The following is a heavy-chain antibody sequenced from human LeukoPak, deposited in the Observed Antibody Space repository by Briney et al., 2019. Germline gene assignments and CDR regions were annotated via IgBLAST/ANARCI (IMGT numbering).Heavy chain of an antibody. CDR2: IRYDGSNK. CDR1: GFTFSNYI. Sequence: GGSLRLSCAASGFTFSNYIMHWVRQAPGKGLEWVAFIRYDGSNKYFADSLKGRFTISRDNSKNTLYLQMNSLRPEDTAVYYCAKDWRRIVVVGPITRHGNYMDVWGKGTTVTISS. J-gene: IGHJ6*03. V-gene: IGHV3-30*02. CDR3: AKDWRRIVVVGPITRHGNYMDV. D-gene: IGHD2-15*01.